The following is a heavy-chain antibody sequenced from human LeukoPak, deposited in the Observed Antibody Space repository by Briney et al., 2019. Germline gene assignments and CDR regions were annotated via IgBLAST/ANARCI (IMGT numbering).Heavy chain of an antibody. CDR1: GGSFSGYY. J-gene: IGHJ5*02. CDR2: INHSGST. D-gene: IGHD6-19*01. CDR3: ARGRVEGGWTPARLFDP. V-gene: IGHV4-34*01. Sequence: SETLSLTCAVYGGSFSGYYWSWIRQPPGKGLEWLGEINHSGSTNYTPALKSRVTISVDTSKNQFSLKLSSVTAADTAVYDCARGRVEGGWTPARLFDPWGQGTLVTVSS.